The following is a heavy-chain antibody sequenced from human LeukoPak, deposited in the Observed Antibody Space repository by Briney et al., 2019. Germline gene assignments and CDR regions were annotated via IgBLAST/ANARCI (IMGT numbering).Heavy chain of an antibody. J-gene: IGHJ5*02. D-gene: IGHD3-22*01. CDR1: GGTFSSYA. CDR2: IIPIFGTA. Sequence: ASVKVSCKASGGTFSSYAISWVRQAPGQGLEWMGGIIPIFGTANYAQKFQGRVTITADESTSTAYMELSSLRSEDTAVYYCARDEAYYDSSGYYSNWFDPWGQGTLVTVSS. V-gene: IGHV1-69*13. CDR3: ARDEAYYDSSGYYSNWFDP.